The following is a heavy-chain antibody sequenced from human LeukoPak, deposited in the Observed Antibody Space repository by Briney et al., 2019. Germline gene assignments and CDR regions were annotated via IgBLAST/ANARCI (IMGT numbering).Heavy chain of an antibody. CDR3: ARTNPYFDTSGPLDY. V-gene: IGHV3-13*01. J-gene: IGHJ4*02. CDR1: GFTFSSYD. D-gene: IGHD3-22*01. Sequence: GGSLRLSCAASGFTFSSYDMRWVRQATGKGLEWVSAIGTAGDTYYPGSVKGRFTISRENAKNSLYLQMNSLRAEDTAVFYCARTNPYFDTSGPLDYWGQGTLVTVSS. CDR2: IGTAGDT.